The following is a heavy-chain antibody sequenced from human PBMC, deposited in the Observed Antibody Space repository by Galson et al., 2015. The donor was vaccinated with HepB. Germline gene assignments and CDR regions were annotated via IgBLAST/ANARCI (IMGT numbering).Heavy chain of an antibody. D-gene: IGHD6-19*01. CDR1: GGSFSGYY. V-gene: IGHV4-34*01. J-gene: IGHJ4*02. Sequence: SETLSLTCAVYGGSFSGYYWSWIRQPPGKGLEWIGEINHSGSTNYNPSLKSRVTISVDTSKNQFSLKLSSVTAADTAVYYCARGQSSGLLHFFDYWGQGTLVTVSS. CDR2: INHSGST. CDR3: ARGQSSGLLHFFDY.